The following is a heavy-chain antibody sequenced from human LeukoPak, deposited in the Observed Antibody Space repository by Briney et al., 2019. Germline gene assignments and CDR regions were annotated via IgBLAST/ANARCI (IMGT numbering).Heavy chain of an antibody. CDR1: GFTFSNAW. CDR3: TTEGHSGYDPFDY. Sequence: GGSLRLSCAASGFTFSNAWMSWVRQAPGEGLEWVGRIKSKTDGGTTDYAAPVKGRFTISRDASKNTLSLQMNRLKTEDPAVYWCTTEGHSGYDPFDYWGEGPLVTVPS. CDR2: IKSKTDGGTT. D-gene: IGHD5-12*01. J-gene: IGHJ4*02. V-gene: IGHV3-15*01.